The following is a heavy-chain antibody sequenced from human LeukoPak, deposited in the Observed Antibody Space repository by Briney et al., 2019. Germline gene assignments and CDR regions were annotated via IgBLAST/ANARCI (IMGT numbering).Heavy chain of an antibody. CDR2: ISYDGSNK. CDR3: AKSPSDSGSYTPFDY. V-gene: IGHV3-30*18. Sequence: GRSLRLSCAASGFTFSSYGMHWVRQAPGKGLEWVAVISYDGSNKYYADSVKGRFTISRDNSKNTLYLQMNSLRAEDTAVYYCAKSPSDSGSYTPFDYWGQGTLVTVSS. D-gene: IGHD3-10*01. CDR1: GFTFSSYG. J-gene: IGHJ4*02.